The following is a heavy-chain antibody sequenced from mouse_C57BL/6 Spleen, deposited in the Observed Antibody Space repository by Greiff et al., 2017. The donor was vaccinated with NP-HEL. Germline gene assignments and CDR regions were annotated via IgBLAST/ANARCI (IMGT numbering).Heavy chain of an antibody. Sequence: LQQPGAELVKPGASVKLSCKASGYTFTSYWMHWVKQRPGQGLEWIGMIHPNSGSTNYNEKFKSKATLTVDKSSSTAYMQLSSLTSEDSAVYYCARLNDGYYDAMDYWGQGTSVTVSS. D-gene: IGHD2-3*01. J-gene: IGHJ4*01. CDR1: GYTFTSYW. CDR2: IHPNSGST. V-gene: IGHV1-64*01. CDR3: ARLNDGYYDAMDY.